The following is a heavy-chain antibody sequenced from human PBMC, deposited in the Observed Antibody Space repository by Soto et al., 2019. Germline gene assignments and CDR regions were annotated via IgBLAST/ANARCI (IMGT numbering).Heavy chain of an antibody. CDR3: ARNSYYYDSSGYPNPAGAFDI. CDR1: GYTFTSYC. J-gene: IGHJ3*02. V-gene: IGHV1-18*04. CDR2: ISAYNGNT. Sequence: GASVKVSCKASGYTFTSYCISWVLQAPGQGLEWMGWISAYNGNTNYAQKLQGRVTMTTDTSTSTAYMELRSLRSDDTAVYYCARNSYYYDSSGYPNPAGAFDIWGQGTMVTVSS. D-gene: IGHD3-22*01.